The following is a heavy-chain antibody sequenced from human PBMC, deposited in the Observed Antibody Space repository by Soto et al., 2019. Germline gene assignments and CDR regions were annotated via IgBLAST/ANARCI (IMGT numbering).Heavy chain of an antibody. J-gene: IGHJ4*02. V-gene: IGHV1-3*01. CDR2: INVGDGGT. CDR1: GYIFINYA. Sequence: GASVKVSCKASGYIFINYAIHWVRQAPGQRLEWMGWINVGDGGTRYSQNFQGRVTITRDTSATTAHMELSSLRSEDTAVYFCARGTVTTGALFDFWGQGTLVTVSS. D-gene: IGHD4-17*01. CDR3: ARGTVTTGALFDF.